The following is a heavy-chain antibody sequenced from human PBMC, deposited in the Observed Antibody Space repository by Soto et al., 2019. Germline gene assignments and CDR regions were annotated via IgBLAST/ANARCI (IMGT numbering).Heavy chain of an antibody. CDR3: ARDQGVAAAGITWFDP. D-gene: IGHD6-13*01. Sequence: QVQLQASGPGLVKPSETLSLSCTVSGGSMNSYHWSWIRQPAGKGLEWIGHIYSSGSTNYNPSLKSRVTMSVDTSKNQFSLRLISVTAADTAVYYCARDQGVAAAGITWFDPWGQGSLVTVSS. CDR2: IYSSGST. V-gene: IGHV4-4*07. CDR1: GGSMNSYH. J-gene: IGHJ5*02.